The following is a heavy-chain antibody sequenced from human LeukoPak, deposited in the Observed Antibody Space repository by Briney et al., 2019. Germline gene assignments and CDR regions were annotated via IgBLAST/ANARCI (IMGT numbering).Heavy chain of an antibody. J-gene: IGHJ4*02. CDR2: IYWDDDK. D-gene: IGHD6-13*01. CDR3: ARGEQQLVRPFFDY. V-gene: IGHV2-5*02. CDR1: GFPLSTSGVG. Sequence: KVSGPTLVKPTQTLTLTCTFSGFPLSTSGVGVGWIRQPPGKALEWLALIYWDDDKRYSPSLKGRLTITKDTSKNQVVLTMTNMDPVDTATSYCARGEQQLVRPFFDYWGQGTLVTVSS.